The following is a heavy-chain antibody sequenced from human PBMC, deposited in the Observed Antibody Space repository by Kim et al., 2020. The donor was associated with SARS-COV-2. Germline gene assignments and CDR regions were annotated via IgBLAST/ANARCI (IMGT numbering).Heavy chain of an antibody. Sequence: SETLSLTCTVSGGSIISNSYHWGWIRQPPGKGLEWIGSIYYSGSTYYNPSLKSRVTISVGTSKNQFSLNVKSVTAADTAVYYCASPLPNSAVRGFDPWGQGTLVTVSS. CDR2: IYYSGST. D-gene: IGHD3-10*01. V-gene: IGHV4-39*01. J-gene: IGHJ5*02. CDR3: ASPLPNSAVRGFDP. CDR1: GGSIISNSYH.